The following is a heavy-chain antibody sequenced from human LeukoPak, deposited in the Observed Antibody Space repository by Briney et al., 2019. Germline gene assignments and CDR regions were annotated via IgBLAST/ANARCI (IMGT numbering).Heavy chain of an antibody. CDR3: MTASRSSSWPPPT. J-gene: IGHJ5*02. CDR2: IKQDGSEK. CDR1: GFTFSSYW. D-gene: IGHD6-13*01. Sequence: GGSLRLSCAASGFTFSSYWMNWARQAPGKGLEWVANIKQDGSEKKYVDSVKGRFTISRDNAKNSLYLQMNSLRAGDTAMYYCMTASRSSSWPPPTWGQGTLVTVSS. V-gene: IGHV3-7*01.